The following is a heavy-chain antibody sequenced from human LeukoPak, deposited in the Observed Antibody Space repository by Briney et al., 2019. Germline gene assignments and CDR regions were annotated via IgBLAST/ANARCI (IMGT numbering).Heavy chain of an antibody. D-gene: IGHD6-19*01. CDR1: GFTFRSCG. Sequence: GGSLRLSCAASGFTFRSCGMHWVRQAPGKGLEGVAVISYDGSNKYYADSVKGRFTISRDNSENTLYLQMNSLRAEDTALYYCAKPSSGWGNSWFDPWGQGTLVTVSS. CDR2: ISYDGSNK. V-gene: IGHV3-30*18. CDR3: AKPSSGWGNSWFDP. J-gene: IGHJ5*02.